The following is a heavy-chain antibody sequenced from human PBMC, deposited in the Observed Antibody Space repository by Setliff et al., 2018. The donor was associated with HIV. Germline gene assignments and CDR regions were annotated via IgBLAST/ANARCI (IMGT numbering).Heavy chain of an antibody. CDR2: LDPRDSYT. CDR1: GYTFANYW. Sequence: GESLKISCKGSGYTFANYWISWVRQMPGKGLEWMGRLDPRDSYTDYSPSFQGHVTISGDKSSSTAYLQWSSLRASDTATYYCSRLLRRPHDFFYMDVWGKGTTVTVSS. V-gene: IGHV5-10-1*01. J-gene: IGHJ6*03. CDR3: SRLLRRPHDFFYMDV. D-gene: IGHD2-15*01.